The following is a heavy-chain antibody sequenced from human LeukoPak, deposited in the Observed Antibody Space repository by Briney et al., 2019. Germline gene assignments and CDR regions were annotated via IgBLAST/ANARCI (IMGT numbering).Heavy chain of an antibody. J-gene: IGHJ4*02. V-gene: IGHV1-8*01. CDR2: MNPNSGNT. CDR3: TRAVRNQLLSEY. Sequence: ASVKVSCKASGYTFSSYDVTWVRQAPGQGLEYMGWMNPNSGNTGYAQKFRGRVTMTSDASTTSAYVELSSLTSEDTAVYYCTRAVRNQLLSEYWGQGTLITVSS. D-gene: IGHD2-2*01. CDR1: GYTFSSYD.